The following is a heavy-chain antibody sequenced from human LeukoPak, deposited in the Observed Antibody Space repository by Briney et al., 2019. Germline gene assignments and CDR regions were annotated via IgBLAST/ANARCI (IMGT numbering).Heavy chain of an antibody. CDR1: GFTFSSYG. Sequence: GGSLRLSCAASGFTFSSYGMSWVRQAPGKGLEWVSAISGSGGSTYYADSVKGRFTISRDNSKNTLYLQMNSLRAEDTAVYYCAKDDGGQYCSSTSCHGGYYFDYWGQGTLVTVSS. CDR3: AKDDGGQYCSSTSCHGGYYFDY. CDR2: ISGSGGST. V-gene: IGHV3-23*01. J-gene: IGHJ4*02. D-gene: IGHD2-2*01.